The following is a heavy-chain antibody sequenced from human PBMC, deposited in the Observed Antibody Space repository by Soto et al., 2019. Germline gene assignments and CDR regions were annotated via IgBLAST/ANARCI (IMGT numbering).Heavy chain of an antibody. CDR2: MSHSGGT. CDR1: GGFVSSGSYY. J-gene: IGHJ3*02. Sequence: QVQLQQWGAGLLKPSETLSLTCAVYGGFVSSGSYYWSWIRQPPGKGLEWIGAMSHSGGTHFNPSLTSRVTISVDTSQNQFSLKMSSVTAADTALYYCARVERGTATTVVDAFDIWGPGTMVTVSS. CDR3: ARVERGTATTVVDAFDI. D-gene: IGHD1-1*01. V-gene: IGHV4-34*01.